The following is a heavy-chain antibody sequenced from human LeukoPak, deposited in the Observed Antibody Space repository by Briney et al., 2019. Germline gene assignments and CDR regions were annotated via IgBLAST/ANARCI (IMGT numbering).Heavy chain of an antibody. Sequence: GGSLRLSCAASGFTFSSYAMSWVRQAPGKGLEWVSAISGSGGSTYYADSVKGRFTISRGNSKNTLYLQMNSLRAEDTAAYYCAKVMAFGELLVDYWGQGTLVTVSS. D-gene: IGHD3-10*01. CDR3: AKVMAFGELLVDY. J-gene: IGHJ4*02. V-gene: IGHV3-23*01. CDR2: ISGSGGST. CDR1: GFTFSSYA.